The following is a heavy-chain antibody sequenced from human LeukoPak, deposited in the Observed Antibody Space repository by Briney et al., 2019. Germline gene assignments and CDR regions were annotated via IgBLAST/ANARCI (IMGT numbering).Heavy chain of an antibody. V-gene: IGHV5-51*01. D-gene: IGHD5-18*01. J-gene: IGHJ4*02. CDR3: ARRPLGYSYGSSFDY. CDR1: GYSFTSYW. CDR2: IYPGDSDT. Sequence: GESLKISCKGSGYSFTSYWIGWVSQMPGKGLEWMGIIYPGDSDTRYSPSFQGQVTISADKSISTAYLQWSSLKASDTAMYYCARRPLGYSYGSSFDYWGQGTLVTVSS.